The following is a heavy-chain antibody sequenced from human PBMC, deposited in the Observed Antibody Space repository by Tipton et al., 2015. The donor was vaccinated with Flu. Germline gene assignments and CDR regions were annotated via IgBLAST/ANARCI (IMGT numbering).Heavy chain of an antibody. Sequence: QLVQSGAEVKKPGASVKVSCKASGYTFTGYYMHWVRQAPGQGLEWMGWINPNSGGTNYAQKFQGRVTMTRDTSISTAYMELSRLRSDDTAVYYCARDTEDDYNSYGMDVWGQGTTVTVSS. V-gene: IGHV1-2*02. CDR1: GYTFTGYY. J-gene: IGHJ6*02. CDR2: INPNSGGT. CDR3: ARDTEDDYNSYGMDV. D-gene: IGHD2-15*01.